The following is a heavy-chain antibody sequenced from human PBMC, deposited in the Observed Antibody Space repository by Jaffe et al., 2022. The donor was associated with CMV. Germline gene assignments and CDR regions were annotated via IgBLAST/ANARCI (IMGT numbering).Heavy chain of an antibody. CDR2: IRSKANSYAT. CDR3: TSVNKNYYDSC. CDR1: GFTFSGSA. D-gene: IGHD3-22*01. V-gene: IGHV3-73*01. Sequence: EVQLVESGGGLVQPGGSLKLSCAASGFTFSGSAMHWVRQASGKGLEWVGRIRSKANSYATAYAASVKGRFTISRDDSKNTAYLQMNSLKTEDTAVYYCTSVNKNYYDSCWGQGTMVTVSS. J-gene: IGHJ3*01.